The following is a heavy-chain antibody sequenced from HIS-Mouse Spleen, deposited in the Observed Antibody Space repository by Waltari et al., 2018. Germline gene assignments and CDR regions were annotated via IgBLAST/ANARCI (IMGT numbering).Heavy chain of an antibody. D-gene: IGHD7-27*01. V-gene: IGHV3-21*01. J-gene: IGHJ3*02. CDR2: ISSSSSYI. Sequence: EVQLVQSGGGLVKPGGSLRLSCAASGFTFSSYRMNWVRQAPGKGREWVSSISSSSSYIYYADSVKGRFTISRDNAKNSLYLQMNSLRAEDTAVYYCARRLLTGDAFDIWGQGTMVTVSS. CDR3: ARRLLTGDAFDI. CDR1: GFTFSSYR.